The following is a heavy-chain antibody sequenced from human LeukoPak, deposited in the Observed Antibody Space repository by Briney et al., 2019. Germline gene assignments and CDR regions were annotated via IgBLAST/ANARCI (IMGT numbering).Heavy chain of an antibody. CDR3: AKDYYGSGSYRGMDV. D-gene: IGHD3-10*01. V-gene: IGHV3-23*01. CDR2: ISGSGGST. CDR1: GFTFSSYA. J-gene: IGHJ6*02. Sequence: PGGSLRLSCAASGFTFSSYAMSWVRQAPGEGLEWVSAISGSGGSTYYADSVKGRFTISRDNSKNTLYLQMNSLRAEDTAVYYCAKDYYGSGSYRGMDVWGQGTTVTVSS.